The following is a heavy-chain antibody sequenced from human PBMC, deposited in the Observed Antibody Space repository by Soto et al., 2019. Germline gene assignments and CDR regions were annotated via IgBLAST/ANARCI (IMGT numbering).Heavy chain of an antibody. D-gene: IGHD2-15*01. J-gene: IGHJ4*02. CDR2: IIPIFGTA. V-gene: IGHV1-69*06. Sequence: GASVKVSCKASGGTFSSYTISWVRQAPGQGLEWMGGIIPIFGTANYAQKLQGRVTITADKSTSTAYMELSSLRSEDTAVYYCATSPTKVAATFNYWGQGTLVTVSS. CDR3: ATSPTKVAATFNY. CDR1: GGTFSSYT.